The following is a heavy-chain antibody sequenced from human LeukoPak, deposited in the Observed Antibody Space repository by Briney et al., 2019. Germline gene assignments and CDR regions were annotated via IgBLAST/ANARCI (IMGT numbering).Heavy chain of an antibody. D-gene: IGHD3-10*01. CDR1: GFTFSSYA. CDR3: ARVRYYGSGSSPLNYYYHGMDV. J-gene: IGHJ6*02. CDR2: ISYDGSNK. V-gene: IGHV3-30*04. Sequence: GGSLRLSCAASGFTFSSYAMHWVRQAPGKGLEWVAVISYDGSNKYYADSVKGRFTISRDNSKNTLYLQMNSLRAEDTAVYYCARVRYYGSGSSPLNYYYHGMDVWGQGTTVTVSS.